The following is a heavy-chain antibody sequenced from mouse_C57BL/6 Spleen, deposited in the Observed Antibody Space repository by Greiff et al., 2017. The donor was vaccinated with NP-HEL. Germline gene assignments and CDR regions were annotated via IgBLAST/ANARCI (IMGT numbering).Heavy chain of an antibody. CDR3: AREGLRRDYFDY. J-gene: IGHJ2*01. V-gene: IGHV5-16*01. Sequence: EVQRVESEGGLVQPGSSMKLSCTASGFTFSDYYMAWVRQVPEKGLEWVANINYDGSSTYYLDSLKSRFIISRDNAKNILYLQMSSLKSEDTATYYCAREGLRRDYFDYWGQGTTLTVSS. CDR2: INYDGSST. D-gene: IGHD2-2*01. CDR1: GFTFSDYY.